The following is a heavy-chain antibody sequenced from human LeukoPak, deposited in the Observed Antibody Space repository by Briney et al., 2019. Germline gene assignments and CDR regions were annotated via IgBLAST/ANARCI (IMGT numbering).Heavy chain of an antibody. V-gene: IGHV1-18*01. CDR2: ISAYNGNT. CDR1: GYTFTSYG. D-gene: IGHD3-10*01. CDR3: ASRVSDYGSGSFESDAFDI. J-gene: IGHJ3*02. Sequence: GASVKVSCKASGYTFTSYGISWVRQAPGQGLEWMGWISAYNGNTNYVQKLQGRVTMTTDTSTSTAYMELRSLRSDDTAVYYCASRVSDYGSGSFESDAFDIWGQGTMVTVSS.